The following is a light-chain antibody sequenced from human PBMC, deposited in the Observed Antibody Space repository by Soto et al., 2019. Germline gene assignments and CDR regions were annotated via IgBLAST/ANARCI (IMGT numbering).Light chain of an antibody. CDR1: QAVNTY. V-gene: IGKV1-27*01. CDR3: QKYNNGPPAT. J-gene: IGKJ3*01. Sequence: DIQMTQSPSSLSASVGDRVTITCRASQAVNTYLAWYQQKPGRAPKLLIYAASTLQSGVPSRFSGGGSGTDFTLTISSLQPEDVATYYCQKYNNGPPATFGPGTKV. CDR2: AAS.